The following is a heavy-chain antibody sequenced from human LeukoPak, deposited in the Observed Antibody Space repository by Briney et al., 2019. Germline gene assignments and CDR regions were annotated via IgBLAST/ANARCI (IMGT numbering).Heavy chain of an antibody. D-gene: IGHD4-17*01. Sequence: GRSLRLSCAASEFTVSSYAIHWVRQAPGKGLEWVAVISYDGSNKYYADSVKGRFTISRDNSKNTLYLQMNSLRAEDTAVYYCARGYGSFDYWGQGTLVTVSS. CDR2: ISYDGSNK. CDR3: ARGYGSFDY. CDR1: EFTVSSYA. V-gene: IGHV3-30*04. J-gene: IGHJ4*02.